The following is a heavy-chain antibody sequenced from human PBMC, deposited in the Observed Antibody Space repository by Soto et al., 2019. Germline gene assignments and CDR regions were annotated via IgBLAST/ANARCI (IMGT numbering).Heavy chain of an antibody. J-gene: IGHJ4*02. CDR1: GYTFTGYY. D-gene: IGHD6-6*01. Sequence: ASVKVSCKASGYTFTGYYMHWVRQAHGQGLEWMGWNNHNSGGTNYAQKFQGWVTMTRDTSISTAYMELSRLRSDDTAVYYCARVAYSSSYYFDYWGQGTLVTVSS. CDR3: ARVAYSSSYYFDY. V-gene: IGHV1-2*04. CDR2: NNHNSGGT.